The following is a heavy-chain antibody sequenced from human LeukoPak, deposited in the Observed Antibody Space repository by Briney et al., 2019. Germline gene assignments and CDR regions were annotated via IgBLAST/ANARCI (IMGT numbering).Heavy chain of an antibody. Sequence: SETLSLTCTVSGGSISSSSYYWGWIRQPPGKGLEWIGSIYYSGSTYYNPSLKSRVTISVDTSKNQFSLKLSSVTAADTAVYYCARIGDDGSGYYDSSFDCWGQGTLVTVSS. CDR1: GGSISSSSYY. CDR2: IYYSGST. D-gene: IGHD3-22*01. V-gene: IGHV4-39*01. J-gene: IGHJ4*02. CDR3: ARIGDDGSGYYDSSFDC.